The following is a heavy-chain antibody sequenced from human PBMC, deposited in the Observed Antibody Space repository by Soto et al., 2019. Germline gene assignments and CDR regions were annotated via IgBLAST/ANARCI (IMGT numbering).Heavy chain of an antibody. Sequence: SETLSLTCTFSGGSPNYYYWTWIRQPPGKGLEWIGNIANTGSTNYNPSLKSRVTISVDTPNNQFSLRLSSVTAADTAVYYCARDSIAVADHYYYYGMDVWGQGTTVTVSS. CDR2: IANTGST. CDR3: ARDSIAVADHYYYYGMDV. D-gene: IGHD6-19*01. V-gene: IGHV4-4*08. J-gene: IGHJ6*02. CDR1: GGSPNYYY.